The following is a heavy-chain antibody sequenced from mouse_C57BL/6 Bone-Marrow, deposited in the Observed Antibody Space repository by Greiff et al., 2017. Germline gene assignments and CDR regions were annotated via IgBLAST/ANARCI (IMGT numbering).Heavy chain of an antibody. J-gene: IGHJ4*01. D-gene: IGHD2-3*01. CDR3: VRHDGYSYAMDY. CDR1: GFSFNTYA. V-gene: IGHV10-1*01. CDR2: IRSKSNNYAT. Sequence: EVQLVGSGGGLVQPKGSLKLSCAASGFSFNTYAMNWVRQAPGKGLEWVARIRSKSNNYATYYADSVKDRFTISRDDSESMLYLQMNNLKTEDTAMYYCVRHDGYSYAMDYWGQGTSVTVSS.